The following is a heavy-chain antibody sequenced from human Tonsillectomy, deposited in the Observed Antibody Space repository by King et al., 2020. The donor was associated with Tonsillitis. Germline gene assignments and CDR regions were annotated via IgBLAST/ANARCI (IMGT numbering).Heavy chain of an antibody. J-gene: IGHJ3*01. CDR2: IYTGDRT. D-gene: IGHD3-22*01. V-gene: IGHV3-53*01. CDR3: AREHPRTSGFYPDAFDL. Sequence: VQLVESGGGLIQPGGSLRLSCAASGFTVSSNYMSWVRQAPGKGLEWVSTIYTGDRTYDSDSVKGRFTISRDKSNNKLYLQMNSLRTEDTAMYYCAREHPRTSGFYPDAFDLWGQGTMVTVSS. CDR1: GFTVSSNY.